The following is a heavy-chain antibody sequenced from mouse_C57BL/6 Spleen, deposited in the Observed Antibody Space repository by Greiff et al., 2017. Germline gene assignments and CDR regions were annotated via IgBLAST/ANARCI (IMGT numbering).Heavy chain of an antibody. V-gene: IGHV1-61*01. J-gene: IGHJ3*01. CDR2: IHPSDSET. Sequence: QVHLKQPGAELVRPGSSVKLSCKASGYTFTSYWMHWVKQRPGQGLEWIGNIHPSDSETHYTQKFKDKATLTVDKSSSTAYLQLSSLTSEDSAVCYCEGRTAQDGRTYWGQGTLVTVSA. CDR1: GYTFTSYW. CDR3: EGRTAQDGRTY. D-gene: IGHD3-2*02.